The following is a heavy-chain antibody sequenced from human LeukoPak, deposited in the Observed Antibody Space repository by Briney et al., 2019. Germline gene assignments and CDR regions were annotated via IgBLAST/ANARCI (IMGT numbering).Heavy chain of an antibody. V-gene: IGHV3-74*03. J-gene: IGHJ1*01. Sequence: GGSLRLSCAASGFTFSSYWIHWVRQAPGKGLVWVSGTNTDGSSTMYADSVKGRFTIARDNAKNTLYLQMNSLRAEDTAVYYCYGANAEHWGQGTLVTVSS. CDR1: GFTFSSYW. D-gene: IGHD4-23*01. CDR3: YGANAEH. CDR2: TNTDGSST.